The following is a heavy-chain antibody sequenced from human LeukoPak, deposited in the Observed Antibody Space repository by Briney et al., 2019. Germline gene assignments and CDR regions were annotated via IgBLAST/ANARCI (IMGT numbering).Heavy chain of an antibody. CDR2: ISSSSTTI. V-gene: IGHV3-48*04. CDR1: GFTFSSYS. D-gene: IGHD3-22*01. Sequence: GGSLRLSCAASGFTFSSYSMMWVRQAPGKGLEWVSYISSSSTTIHYADSVKGRFTISRDNAKNSLYLQMNSLRAEDTAVYYCARDTPTPYYYDSSGYYSSWGQGTLVTVSS. J-gene: IGHJ5*02. CDR3: ARDTPTPYYYDSSGYYSS.